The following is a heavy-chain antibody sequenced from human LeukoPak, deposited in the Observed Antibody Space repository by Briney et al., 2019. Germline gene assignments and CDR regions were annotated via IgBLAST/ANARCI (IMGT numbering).Heavy chain of an antibody. V-gene: IGHV3-9*01. CDR1: GFTFEDYA. CDR2: ISWNRGSI. J-gene: IGHJ4*02. CDR3: AKGTRQCHSSGWYAEFEY. Sequence: QPGRSLRLSCSASGFTFEDYAMHWVRQAPGKGLEWVSGISWNRGSIGYADSVKGRFTISRDNAKNSLYLQMNSLRAEDTAFYYCAKGTRQCHSSGWYAEFEYWGQGTLVTVSS. D-gene: IGHD6-19*01.